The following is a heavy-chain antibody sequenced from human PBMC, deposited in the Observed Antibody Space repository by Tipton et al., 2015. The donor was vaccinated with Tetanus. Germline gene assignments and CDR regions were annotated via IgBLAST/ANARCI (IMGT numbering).Heavy chain of an antibody. D-gene: IGHD5/OR15-5a*01. CDR2: VSYSGRT. Sequence: TLSLTCIVSGGSLRSSDYYGAWVCKSPVKGLEWIGSVSYSGRTYYNPSLKRRVTMSVDTSKKDFSVRLTSVTAADTAVYYCARLREIVSRSGWAFDCWGQGKQVSVSS. V-gene: IGHV4-39*02. J-gene: IGHJ4*02. CDR3: ARLREIVSRSGWAFDC. CDR1: GGSLRSSDYY.